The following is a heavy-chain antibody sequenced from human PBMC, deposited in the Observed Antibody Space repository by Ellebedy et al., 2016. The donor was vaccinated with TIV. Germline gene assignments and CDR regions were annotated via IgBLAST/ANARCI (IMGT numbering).Heavy chain of an antibody. CDR2: LSYDGTTQ. Sequence: PGGSLRLSCAASGFSLTNYGMHWVRQTPGKGLEWLAFLSYDGTTQYYSDRAQGRFRISRDNLKNTLYLEMSRLRGVEDTALYFCARDPQRYNYWYFDLWGRGT. CDR3: ARDPQRYNYWYFDL. D-gene: IGHD5-24*01. J-gene: IGHJ2*01. CDR1: GFSLTNYG. V-gene: IGHV3-30*03.